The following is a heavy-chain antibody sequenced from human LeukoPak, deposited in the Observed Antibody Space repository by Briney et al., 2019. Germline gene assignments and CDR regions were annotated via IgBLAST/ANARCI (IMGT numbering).Heavy chain of an antibody. CDR3: VRDWGYDY. J-gene: IGHJ4*02. D-gene: IGHD7-27*01. Sequence: GGSLRLSCSASGFSFSSYSMHWVRQAPGKGLEYVSAIRSNGGSTYYAESVKGRFTISRDNSKNTLYPQVSSLRTEDTAIYYCVRDWGYDYWGQGTLVTVSS. CDR1: GFSFSSYS. CDR2: IRSNGGST. V-gene: IGHV3-64D*09.